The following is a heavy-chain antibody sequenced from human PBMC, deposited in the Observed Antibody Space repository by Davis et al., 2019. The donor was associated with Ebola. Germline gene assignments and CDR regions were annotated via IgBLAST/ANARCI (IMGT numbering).Heavy chain of an antibody. CDR1: GGTFSSYA. Sequence: SVKVSCKASGGTFSSYAISWVRQAPGQGLEWMGGIIPIFGTANYAQKFQGRVTITADESTSTAYMELSSLRSEDTAVYYCEGLWFGELPRGGMDVWGQGTTVTVSS. V-gene: IGHV1-69*13. CDR3: EGLWFGELPRGGMDV. CDR2: IIPIFGTA. J-gene: IGHJ6*02. D-gene: IGHD3-10*01.